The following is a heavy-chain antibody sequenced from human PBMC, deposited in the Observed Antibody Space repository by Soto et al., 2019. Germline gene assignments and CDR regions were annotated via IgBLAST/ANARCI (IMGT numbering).Heavy chain of an antibody. CDR3: AASYGSGYRAFDS. CDR1: GDTFSFYT. V-gene: IGHV1-69*02. D-gene: IGHD3-10*01. J-gene: IGHJ4*02. CDR2: INPIVSMS. Sequence: QVQLVQSGTEVKKPGSSVKVSCKASGDTFSFYTINWVRQAPGLGLEWVGGINPIVSMSNYAQKFQGRVSMTADKSTSTAKMEMRSLRSDDTAMYFCAASYGSGYRAFDSWGQGALVIVSS.